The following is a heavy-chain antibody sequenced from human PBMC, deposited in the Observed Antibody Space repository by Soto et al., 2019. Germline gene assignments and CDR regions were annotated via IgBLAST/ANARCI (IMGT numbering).Heavy chain of an antibody. D-gene: IGHD2-15*01. J-gene: IGHJ4*02. CDR1: GGSLSPNY. CDR2: IYYGGTT. Sequence: SETLSLTCTVSGGSLSPNYWSWIRQPPGKGLEWIGYIYYGGTTTNNPSLNSRVAISLDTSKNQFSLQLTSVTAADTAVYYCAAAPRYWGRGTLVTVSS. CDR3: AAAPRY. V-gene: IGHV4-59*03.